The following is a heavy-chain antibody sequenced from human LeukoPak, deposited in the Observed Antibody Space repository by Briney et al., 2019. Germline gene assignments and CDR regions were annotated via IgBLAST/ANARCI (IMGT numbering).Heavy chain of an antibody. CDR3: ARVTCSSTSCYGYWNYYYGMDV. D-gene: IGHD2-2*01. J-gene: IGHJ6*02. V-gene: IGHV1-2*02. Sequence: ASVKVSCKASGYTFTGYYMHWVRQAPGQGLEWMGWINPNSGGTNYAQKFQGRVTMTRDTSISTAYMELSRLRSDDTAVYYCARVTCSSTSCYGYWNYYYGMDVWGQGTTVTVSS. CDR2: INPNSGGT. CDR1: GYTFTGYY.